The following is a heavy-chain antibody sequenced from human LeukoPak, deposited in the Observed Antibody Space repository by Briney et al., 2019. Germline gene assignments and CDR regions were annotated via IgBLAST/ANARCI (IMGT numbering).Heavy chain of an antibody. CDR1: GDSISSSTYY. CDR2: ISYTGTT. V-gene: IGHV4-39*07. D-gene: IGHD4-23*01. J-gene: IGHJ3*02. CDR3: ARNYGGFAFDI. Sequence: SETLSLTCTVSGDSISSSTYYWGWIRQPPVEGLEWIATISYTGTTYYNPSLKCRVTISVDTSKNQFSLELSSVTAADTAVYYCARNYGGFAFDIWGQGTMVTVSS.